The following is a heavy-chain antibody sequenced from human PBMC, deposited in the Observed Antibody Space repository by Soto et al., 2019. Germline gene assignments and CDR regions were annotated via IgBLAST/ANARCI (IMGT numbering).Heavy chain of an antibody. J-gene: IGHJ2*01. D-gene: IGHD3-10*01. CDR1: GGSFSGYY. CDR3: ARGGYMVRGAGYFDL. V-gene: IGHV4-34*01. CDR2: INHSGST. Sequence: QVQLQQWGAGLLKPSETLSLTCAVYGGSFSGYYWSWIRQPPGKGLEWIGEINHSGSTNYNPSLKSRVTISVDTSKNQFSLKLSSVTAADTAVYYCARGGYMVRGAGYFDLWGRGTLVTVSS.